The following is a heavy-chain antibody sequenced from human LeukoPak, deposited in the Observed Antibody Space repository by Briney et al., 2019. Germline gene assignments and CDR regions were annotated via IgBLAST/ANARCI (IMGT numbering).Heavy chain of an antibody. CDR1: GFTFSSSA. D-gene: IGHD1-26*01. Sequence: PGGSLRLSCAASGFTFSSSAMSWVRQVPGKGLEWVSGISSSGGSTNYADSVRGRFTISRDNSKNTVYLQMNSLRADDTAVYYCVKSRRVGANQRGLFDYWGQGTLVTVSP. CDR2: ISSSGGST. J-gene: IGHJ4*02. V-gene: IGHV3-23*01. CDR3: VKSRRVGANQRGLFDY.